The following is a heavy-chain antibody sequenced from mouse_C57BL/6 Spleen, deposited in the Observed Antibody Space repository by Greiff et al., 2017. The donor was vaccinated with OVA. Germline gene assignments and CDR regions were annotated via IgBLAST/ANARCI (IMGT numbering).Heavy chain of an antibody. CDR2: IDPSDRET. Sequence: QVQLQQPGAALVRPGSSVKLSCKASGYTFTSYWLHWVKQRPIQGLEWIGNIDPSDRETHYNQKFKDKATLTVDKASSTAYMQLSSLTSEDSAVYYCARGDYYGSSPAWFAYWGQGTLGTVSA. J-gene: IGHJ3*01. D-gene: IGHD1-1*01. CDR1: GYTFTSYW. CDR3: ARGDYYGSSPAWFAY. V-gene: IGHV1-52*01.